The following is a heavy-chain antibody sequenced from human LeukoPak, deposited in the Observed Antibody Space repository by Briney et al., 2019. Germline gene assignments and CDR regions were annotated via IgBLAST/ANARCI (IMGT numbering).Heavy chain of an antibody. CDR2: INHSGST. V-gene: IGHV4-34*01. D-gene: IGHD1-1*01. J-gene: IGHJ4*02. Sequence: SETLSLTCAVYGGSFSGYYWSWIRQPPGKGLEWIGEINHSGSTNYNPFLKSRVTISVDTSKNQFSLKLSSVTAADTAVYYCASRTTGTTVDFDYWGQGTLVTVSS. CDR1: GGSFSGYY. CDR3: ASRTTGTTVDFDY.